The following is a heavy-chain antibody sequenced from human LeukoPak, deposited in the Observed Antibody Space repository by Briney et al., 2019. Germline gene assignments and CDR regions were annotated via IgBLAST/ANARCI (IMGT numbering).Heavy chain of an antibody. CDR2: IYTSGST. CDR1: GGSISSGSYY. J-gene: IGHJ4*02. D-gene: IGHD5-12*01. Sequence: PSETLSLTCTVSGGSISSGSYYWSWIRQPAGKGLEWIGRIYTSGSTNYNPSLKSRVTISVDTSKNQFSLKLSSVTAADTAVYYCARDTTMWGQGTLVTVPS. V-gene: IGHV4-61*02. CDR3: ARDTTM.